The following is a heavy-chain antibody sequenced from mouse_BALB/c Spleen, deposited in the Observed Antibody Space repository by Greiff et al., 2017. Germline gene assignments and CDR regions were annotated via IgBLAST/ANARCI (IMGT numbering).Heavy chain of an antibody. V-gene: IGHV8-12*01. J-gene: IGHJ2*01. Sequence: QVQLKESGPGILQPSQTLSLTCSFSGFSLSTSGMGVSWIRQPSGKGLEWLAHIYWDDDKRYNPSLKSRLTISKDTSSNQVFLKITSVDTADTATYYCARLYGNPYYFDYWGQGTTLTVSS. CDR1: GFSLSTSGMG. CDR2: IYWDDDK. D-gene: IGHD2-1*01. CDR3: ARLYGNPYYFDY.